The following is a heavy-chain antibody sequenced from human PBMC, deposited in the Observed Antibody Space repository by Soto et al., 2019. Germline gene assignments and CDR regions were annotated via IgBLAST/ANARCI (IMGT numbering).Heavy chain of an antibody. CDR1: GFTCSSYG. D-gene: IGHD3-22*01. J-gene: IGHJ4*02. V-gene: IGHV3-30*18. CDR3: AKEPRPYYDSSGYPFPPTAG. Sequence: GPLRLSCAASGFTCSSYGMHWVRQAPGKGLGWVAVISYDGSNKYYADSVKGRFTISRDNSKNTLYLQMNSLRAEDTAVYYCAKEPRPYYDSSGYPFPPTAGWGQGTLVTVSS. CDR2: ISYDGSNK.